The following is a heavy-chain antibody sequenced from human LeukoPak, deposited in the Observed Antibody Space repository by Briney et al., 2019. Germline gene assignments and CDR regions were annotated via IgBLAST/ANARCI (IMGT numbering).Heavy chain of an antibody. CDR2: INHSGST. J-gene: IGHJ4*02. Sequence: SETLSLTCAVYGGSFSGHYWSWIRQPPGKGLEWIGEINHSGSTNYNPSLKSRVTISVDTSKNQFSLKLSSVTAADTAVYYCARGHDFWSGYRRREVDYWGQGTLVTVSS. CDR1: GGSFSGHY. D-gene: IGHD3-3*01. CDR3: ARGHDFWSGYRRREVDY. V-gene: IGHV4-34*01.